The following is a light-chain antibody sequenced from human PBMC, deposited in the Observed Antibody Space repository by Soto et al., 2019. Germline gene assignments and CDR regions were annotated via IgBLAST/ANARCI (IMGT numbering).Light chain of an antibody. CDR3: SSYTRSRPVV. Sequence: QSALTQPASVSASPGQSITISCIGTNSDVGAYNYVCWYQQHPDKVPKLIIHDVSNRPSGVSNRFSGSKSDNTASLTISGLQAEDEADYYCSSYTRSRPVVFGGGTKVTVL. V-gene: IGLV2-14*01. CDR1: NSDVGAYNY. J-gene: IGLJ2*01. CDR2: DVS.